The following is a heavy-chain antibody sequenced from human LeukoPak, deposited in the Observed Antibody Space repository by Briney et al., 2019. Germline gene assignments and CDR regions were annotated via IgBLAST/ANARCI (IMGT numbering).Heavy chain of an antibody. D-gene: IGHD5-18*01. V-gene: IGHV3-9*01. J-gene: IGHJ4*02. CDR3: AKGGDSYGPYYFDY. CDR1: GFTFDDYA. CDR2: ISWNSGSI. Sequence: PGGSLRLSCAASGFTFDDYAMHWVRQAPGKGLEWVSGISWNSGSIGYADSVKGRLNISRDNAKNSLYLQMNSLRAEDTALYYCAKGGDSYGPYYFDYWGQGTLVTVSS.